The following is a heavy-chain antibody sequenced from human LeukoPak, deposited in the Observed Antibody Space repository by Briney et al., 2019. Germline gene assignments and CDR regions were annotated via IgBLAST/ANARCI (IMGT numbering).Heavy chain of an antibody. CDR3: AHRVSSGFDY. V-gene: IGHV2-5*01. Sequence: ESGPTLVKPTQTLTLTCTFSGFSLTPGGVAVGWIGQPPGKALEWLALIYGNDDKRYSPSLKSRLTISKDTPKNQVVLTMTNMDPVDTATYYCAHRVSSGFDYWGQGTLVTVSS. CDR1: GFSLTPGGVA. CDR2: IYGNDDK. D-gene: IGHD6-25*01. J-gene: IGHJ4*02.